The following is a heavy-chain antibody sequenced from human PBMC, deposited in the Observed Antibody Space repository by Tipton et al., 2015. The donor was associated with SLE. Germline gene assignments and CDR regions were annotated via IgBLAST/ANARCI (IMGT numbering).Heavy chain of an antibody. CDR3: AKGSGYDKFDL. V-gene: IGHV3-9*01. J-gene: IGHJ5*02. CDR1: GFAVNRFG. Sequence: SLRLSCAASGFAVNRFGMHWVRQPPGKGLEWVSGISWNSGSISYADSVKGRFTISRDNAKNSLYLQMNSLRAEDTALYYCAKGSGYDKFDLWGQGTLVTVSS. D-gene: IGHD5-12*01. CDR2: ISWNSGSI.